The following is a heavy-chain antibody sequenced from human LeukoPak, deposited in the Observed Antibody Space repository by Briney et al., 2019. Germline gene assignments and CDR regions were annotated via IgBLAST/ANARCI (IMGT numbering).Heavy chain of an antibody. CDR2: IIPIFGTA. CDR3: ARDGNNPLDSSGGV. CDR1: GGTFSSYA. D-gene: IGHD6-19*01. J-gene: IGHJ6*02. Sequence: ASVKVSCKASGGTFSSYAISWVRQAPGQGLEWMGGIIPIFGTANYAQKFQGRVTMTTDTSTSTAYMELRSLRSDDTAVYYCARDGNNPLDSSGGVWGQGTTVTVSS. V-gene: IGHV1-69*05.